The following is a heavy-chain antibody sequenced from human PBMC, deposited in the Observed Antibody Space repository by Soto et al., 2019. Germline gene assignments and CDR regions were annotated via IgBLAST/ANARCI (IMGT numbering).Heavy chain of an antibody. CDR1: GFIFSSYV. J-gene: IGHJ5*02. V-gene: IGHV3-30-3*01. Sequence: QVQLVESGGGVVQPGRSLRLSCVASGFIFSSYVMHWVRQAPGKVLEWVAVISYDGSNKYYADSVKGRFTISRDNSKNTMDLQMNSLRVEDTAVYYCARDPRGYCSSTSCSQNWFDPWGQGILVNVSS. D-gene: IGHD2-2*01. CDR3: ARDPRGYCSSTSCSQNWFDP. CDR2: ISYDGSNK.